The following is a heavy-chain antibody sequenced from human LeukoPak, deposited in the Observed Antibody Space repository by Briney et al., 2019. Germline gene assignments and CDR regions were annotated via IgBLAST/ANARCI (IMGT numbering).Heavy chain of an antibody. J-gene: IGHJ6*02. CDR3: AKDRWFGELSHYYYGMDV. Sequence: PGGSLRLSCAASGFTFRRHAMHWVRQAPGKGLEWVAVISYDGSTKYYADSVKGRVTISRDNSENTLHLQMNSLGADDTAVYYCAKDRWFGELSHYYYGMDVWGQGTTVTVSS. CDR1: GFTFRRHA. V-gene: IGHV3-30*18. CDR2: ISYDGSTK. D-gene: IGHD3-10*01.